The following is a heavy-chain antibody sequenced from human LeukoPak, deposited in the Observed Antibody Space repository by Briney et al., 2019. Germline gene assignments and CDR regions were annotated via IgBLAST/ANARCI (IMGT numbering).Heavy chain of an antibody. V-gene: IGHV3-23*01. D-gene: IGHD3-10*01. Sequence: QSGGSLRLSCAASGFTFSSYAMSWARQAPGKGLEWVSAISGSGGSTYYADSVKGRFTISRDNSKNTLYLQMNSLRAEDTAVYYCAKVRFGESDYFDYWGQGTLVTVSS. CDR1: GFTFSSYA. J-gene: IGHJ4*02. CDR3: AKVRFGESDYFDY. CDR2: ISGSGGST.